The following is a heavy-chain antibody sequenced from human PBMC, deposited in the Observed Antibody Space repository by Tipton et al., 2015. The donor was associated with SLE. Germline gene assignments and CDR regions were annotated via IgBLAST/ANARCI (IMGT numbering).Heavy chain of an antibody. CDR1: GGSISGYY. D-gene: IGHD3-10*01. CDR3: AKNSGSYYFDD. CDR2: IYHSGST. Sequence: LRLSCAVSGGSISGYYLSWIRQPPGKGLEWIGYIYHSGSTNYNPSLKSRVNISVDTSKNQFSLKLNSVTAADTAVYYCAKNSGSYYFDDRGQGTLVTVSS. J-gene: IGHJ4*02. V-gene: IGHV4-59*08.